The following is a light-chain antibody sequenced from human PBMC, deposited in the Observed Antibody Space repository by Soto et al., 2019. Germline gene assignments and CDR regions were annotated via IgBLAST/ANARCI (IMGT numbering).Light chain of an antibody. CDR1: QSVSSN. V-gene: IGKV3-15*01. CDR3: QHYNNWPPWT. CDR2: GAS. J-gene: IGKJ1*01. Sequence: EIVMTQSPATLSVSPGERATLSCRASQSVSSNLAWYQQKPGQAPRLLIYGASTRATGIPARFSGSGSGTEFTLIISSLQSEDFAVYYCQHYNNWPPWTFGQGTKVKIK.